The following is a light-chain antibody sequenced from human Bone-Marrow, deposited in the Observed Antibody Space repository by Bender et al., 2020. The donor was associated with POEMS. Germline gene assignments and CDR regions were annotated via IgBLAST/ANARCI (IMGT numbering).Light chain of an antibody. Sequence: AARITCSSDVLPKQYAYWYQQKPGQAPVLVIYKDTERPSGIPDRFSGSNSGNTASLTITGAQAEDEADYYCNSRDKSGNHLGVLFGGGTKLTV. CDR3: NSRDKSGNHLGVL. CDR1: VLPKQY. J-gene: IGLJ3*02. V-gene: IGLV3-25*01. CDR2: KDT.